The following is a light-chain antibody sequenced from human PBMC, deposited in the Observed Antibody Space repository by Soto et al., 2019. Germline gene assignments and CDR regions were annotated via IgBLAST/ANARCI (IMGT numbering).Light chain of an antibody. Sequence: QSVLTQPASVSGSPGQSITISCSGTSSDVGGYNYVSWYQQHPGKAPKLMIYDVSNRPSGVSNRFSGSKSGNTASLTISGLQAEDEADYYCSSYTSSNTLDVFGTG. CDR1: SSDVGGYNY. CDR2: DVS. J-gene: IGLJ1*01. V-gene: IGLV2-14*01. CDR3: SSYTSSNTLDV.